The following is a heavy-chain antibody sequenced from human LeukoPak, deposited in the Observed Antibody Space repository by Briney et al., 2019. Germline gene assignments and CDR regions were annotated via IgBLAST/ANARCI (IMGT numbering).Heavy chain of an antibody. CDR1: GFSVRDYS. J-gene: IGHJ3*02. D-gene: IGHD4-23*01. V-gene: IGHV3-11*01. CDR2: ITSGGDYI. Sequence: KAGGSLRLSCAASGFSVRDYSMSWIRQAPGEGLEWVSYITSGGDYIYYADSVQGRFTISRDNAKNSLYLQMNSLRAEETAVYYCAKDRAVGGAFDIWGQGTMVTVSS. CDR3: AKDRAVGGAFDI.